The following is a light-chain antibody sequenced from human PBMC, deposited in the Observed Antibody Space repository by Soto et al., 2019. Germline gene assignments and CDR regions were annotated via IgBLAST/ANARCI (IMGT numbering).Light chain of an antibody. V-gene: IGLV2-8*01. CDR2: EVS. Sequence: QSALTQPPSASGSPGQSVTISCTGTSNDVGGYNYVSWYQQHPGKAPKLMIHEVSKRPSGVPDRFSGSKSSNTASLTVSGLLTEDEADYYCSSYGGANTVVFGGGTKLTVL. CDR1: SNDVGGYNY. J-gene: IGLJ2*01. CDR3: SSYGGANTVV.